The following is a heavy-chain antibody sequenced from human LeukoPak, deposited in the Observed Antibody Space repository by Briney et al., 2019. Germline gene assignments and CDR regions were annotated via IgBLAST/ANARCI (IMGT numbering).Heavy chain of an antibody. D-gene: IGHD4-17*01. J-gene: IGHJ4*02. Sequence: ASVTFSFTASGYAFTDYYIYWVRQAPGQGLEWMGRINPNSGDTKYAQNFQGRVTITRDTSISTAYMELNRLRSDDTAVYYCAREDFGDFYFDSWGQGTLVTVSS. CDR1: GYAFTDYY. V-gene: IGHV1-2*06. CDR3: AREDFGDFYFDS. CDR2: INPNSGDT.